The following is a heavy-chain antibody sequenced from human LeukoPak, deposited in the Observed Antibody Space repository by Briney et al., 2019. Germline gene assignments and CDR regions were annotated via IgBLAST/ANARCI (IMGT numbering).Heavy chain of an antibody. CDR3: ARDRIGGSSGYYCRPLDY. V-gene: IGHV1-8*01. Sequence: GASVKVSFKASGYTFTSYDINWVRQAPGQGLEWMGWMNPNSGNTGYAQKFQGRVTMTRDTSTSTVYMELSSLRSEDTAVYYCARDRIGGSSGYYCRPLDYWGQGTLVTVSS. J-gene: IGHJ4*02. CDR2: MNPNSGNT. D-gene: IGHD3-22*01. CDR1: GYTFTSYD.